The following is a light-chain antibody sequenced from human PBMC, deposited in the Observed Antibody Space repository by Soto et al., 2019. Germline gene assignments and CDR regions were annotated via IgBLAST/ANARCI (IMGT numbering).Light chain of an antibody. V-gene: IGKV1-5*03. CDR1: QTINYW. CDR3: QQYKTT. Sequence: DVLLTQSPSTLSASIGDTVTITCRASQTINYWLAWYQQKPGKAPKLLIHKTSTLEGGVPSRFSGNGSGTEFTLTISSLQPDDVATYYCQQYKTTFGPGTKVDI. CDR2: KTS. J-gene: IGKJ3*01.